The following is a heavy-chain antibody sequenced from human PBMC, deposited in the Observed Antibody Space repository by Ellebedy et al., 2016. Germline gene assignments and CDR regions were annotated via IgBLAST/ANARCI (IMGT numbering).Heavy chain of an antibody. Sequence: ASVKVSXXAPGYTFTSSGITWVRQAPGQGLEWMGWISTSNGDTNYAQKLQGRVTMTTDPSTSTAYMELRSLRSDDTAVYYCARGNHYYDSSGYHDWGQGTLVTVSS. CDR3: ARGNHYYDSSGYHD. J-gene: IGHJ4*02. CDR2: ISTSNGDT. CDR1: GYTFTSSG. V-gene: IGHV1-18*01. D-gene: IGHD3-22*01.